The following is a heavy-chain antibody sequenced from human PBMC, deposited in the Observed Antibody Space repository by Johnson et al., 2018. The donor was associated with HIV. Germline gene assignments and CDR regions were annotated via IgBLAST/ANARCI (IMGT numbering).Heavy chain of an antibody. CDR1: GFTFSDYY. Sequence: QVQLVESGGGLVQPGGSLRLSCAASGFTFSDYYVCWIRQAPGKGLEWVSYISGSGATIYYADSVKGRFTISRDNAKNSLYLQMNSLRAEDTAVYYCARGANFWSANDAFDIWGQGTMVTVSS. CDR2: ISGSGATI. J-gene: IGHJ3*02. D-gene: IGHD3-3*01. V-gene: IGHV3-11*04. CDR3: ARGANFWSANDAFDI.